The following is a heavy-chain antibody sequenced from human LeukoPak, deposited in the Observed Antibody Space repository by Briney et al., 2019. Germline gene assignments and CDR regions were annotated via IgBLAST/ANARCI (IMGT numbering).Heavy chain of an antibody. CDR2: INHSGST. D-gene: IGHD3-10*01. V-gene: IGHV4-34*01. CDR1: GGSFSGYY. Sequence: SETLSLTCAVYGGSFSGYYWSWIRQPPGKGLEWIGEINHSGSTNYNPSLKSRVTVSADTSKNQFSLKLSSVTAADTAVYYCASAVRGVIIRWGQGTLVTVSS. J-gene: IGHJ4*02. CDR3: ASAVRGVIIR.